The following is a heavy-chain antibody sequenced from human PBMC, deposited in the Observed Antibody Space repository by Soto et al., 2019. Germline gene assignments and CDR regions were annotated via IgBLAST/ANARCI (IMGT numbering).Heavy chain of an antibody. D-gene: IGHD3-3*01. CDR3: ARDLSDFWSGYYILAY. CDR1: GYTFSRFG. V-gene: IGHV1-18*01. J-gene: IGHJ4*02. Sequence: ASVKVSCKASGYTFSRFGINWVRQAHGQGLEWLAWINVNNGDTNSAQKVQGRVIMTTDTSTSTAYMELRSLRSDDTAVYYCARDLSDFWSGYYILAYWGQGTMVTVYS. CDR2: INVNNGDT.